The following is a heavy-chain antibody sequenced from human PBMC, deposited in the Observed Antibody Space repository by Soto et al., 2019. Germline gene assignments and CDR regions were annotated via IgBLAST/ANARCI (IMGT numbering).Heavy chain of an antibody. J-gene: IGHJ4*02. CDR2: INHSGST. Sequence: PSETLSLTCAVYGGSFSGYYWSWIRQPPGKGLEWIGEINHSGSTNYNPSLKSRVTISVDTSKNQFSLKLSTVTATDTAVYYCARGTQVVTAIRYFDYWGQETLVTVSS. CDR3: ARGTQVVTAIRYFDY. D-gene: IGHD2-21*02. V-gene: IGHV4-34*01. CDR1: GGSFSGYY.